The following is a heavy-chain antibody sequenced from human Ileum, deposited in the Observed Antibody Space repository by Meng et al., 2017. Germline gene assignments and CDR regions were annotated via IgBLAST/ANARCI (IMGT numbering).Heavy chain of an antibody. CDR2: ISHSGSA. J-gene: IGHJ4*02. Sequence: ETARAPPMPSGSRSLTCSFSGVSISSNTYWSWFRQPPGNGLECIGQISHSGSAFYNPSLKSRVTMSVDKSKSQFSLMLTSVTAADTAIYYCARHGGYSQDFWGQGTLVTVSS. V-gene: IGHV4-4*02. D-gene: IGHD4-23*01. CDR3: ARHGGYSQDF. CDR1: GVSISSNTY.